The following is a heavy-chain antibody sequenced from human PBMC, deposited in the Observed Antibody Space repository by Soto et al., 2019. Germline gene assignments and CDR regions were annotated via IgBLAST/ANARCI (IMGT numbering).Heavy chain of an antibody. J-gene: IGHJ4*02. Sequence: PGGSLRLSCAASGFTFSSYAMSWVRQAPGKGLEWVSAISGGGDTTSYADSVKGRFTISRDGSKNTLYLQMSSLRAEDTALYYCAKGRGGSGSLTPRVDFWGQGTLVPVSS. CDR3: AKGRGGSGSLTPRVDF. D-gene: IGHD3-10*01. CDR1: GFTFSSYA. V-gene: IGHV3-23*01. CDR2: ISGGGDTT.